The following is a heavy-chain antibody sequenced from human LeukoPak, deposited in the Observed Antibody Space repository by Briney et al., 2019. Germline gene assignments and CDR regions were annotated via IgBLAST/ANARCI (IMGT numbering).Heavy chain of an antibody. Sequence: PGGSLRLSCATSGFTVSSNYMSWVRQAPGKGLEWVSVIYSGGSTYYADSVKGRFTISRDNSKNTLYLQMNSLRAEDTAVYYCAREATPRTTVTTWSDYWGQGTLVTVSS. CDR1: GFTVSSNY. J-gene: IGHJ4*02. D-gene: IGHD4-17*01. V-gene: IGHV3-53*01. CDR2: IYSGGST. CDR3: AREATPRTTVTTWSDY.